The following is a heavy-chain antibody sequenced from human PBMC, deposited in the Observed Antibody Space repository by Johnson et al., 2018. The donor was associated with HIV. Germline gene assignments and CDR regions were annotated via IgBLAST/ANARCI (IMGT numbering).Heavy chain of an antibody. V-gene: IGHV3-23*04. CDR1: GFTFSSYA. Sequence: MLLVESGGGLVKPGGSLRLSCAASGFTFSSYAMSWVRQAPGKGLEWVSAISGSGGSTYYADSVKGRFTISRDNSKNTLYLQMNSLRAEDTAVYYCAKDQWSSSWTNDAFDFWGQGTMVTVSS. CDR2: ISGSGGST. CDR3: AKDQWSSSWTNDAFDF. D-gene: IGHD6-13*01. J-gene: IGHJ3*01.